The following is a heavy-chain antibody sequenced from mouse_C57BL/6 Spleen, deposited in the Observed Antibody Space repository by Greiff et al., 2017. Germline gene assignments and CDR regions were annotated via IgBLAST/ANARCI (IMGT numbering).Heavy chain of an antibody. CDR1: GYSFTSYY. Sequence: QVQLQQSGPELVKPGASVKISCKASGYSFTSYYIHWVKQRPGQGLEWIGWIYPGSGNTKYNEKFKGKATLTADTSSSTAYMQLSSLTSEDSAVYYCARGDYYGIYYAKDDWGQGTSVTVSS. CDR2: IYPGSGNT. V-gene: IGHV1-66*01. D-gene: IGHD2-1*01. CDR3: ARGDYYGIYYAKDD. J-gene: IGHJ4*01.